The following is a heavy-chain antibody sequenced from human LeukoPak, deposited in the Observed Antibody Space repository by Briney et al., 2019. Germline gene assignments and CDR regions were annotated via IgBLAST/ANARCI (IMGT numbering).Heavy chain of an antibody. CDR2: ISYDGSNK. CDR1: GFTFSSYA. Sequence: GGSLRLSCAASGFTFSSYAMHWVRQAPGKGLEWVAVISYDGSNKYYADSVKGRFTISRDNSKYTLYLQMNSLRAEDTAVYYCARDGEDIVVVPVSYFDYWGQGTLVTVSS. V-gene: IGHV3-30*01. D-gene: IGHD2-2*01. CDR3: ARDGEDIVVVPVSYFDY. J-gene: IGHJ4*02.